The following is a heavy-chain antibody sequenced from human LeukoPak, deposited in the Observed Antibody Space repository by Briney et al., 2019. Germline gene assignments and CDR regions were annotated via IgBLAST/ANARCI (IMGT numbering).Heavy chain of an antibody. CDR2: IYYSGST. CDR3: ARGGGGTSFDY. V-gene: IGHV4-59*01. J-gene: IGHJ4*02. CDR1: GGSISSYY. Sequence: SETLSLTCTVSGGSISSYYWSWIRQPPGKGLEWIGYIYYSGSTNYNPSLKSRVTISVDTSKNQFSLKLSSVTAADTAVYYCARGGGGTSFDYWGQGTLVTVSS. D-gene: IGHD2-15*01.